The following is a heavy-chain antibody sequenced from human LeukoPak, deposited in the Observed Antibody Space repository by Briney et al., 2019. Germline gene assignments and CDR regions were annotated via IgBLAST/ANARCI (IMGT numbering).Heavy chain of an antibody. Sequence: SETLSLTCTVSGYSISSGYYWGWIRQPPGKGLEWIGSIYHSGSTYYNPSLKSRVTISVDTSKNQFSLKLSSVTAADTAVYYCARMPGYSYYYMDVWGKGTTVTISS. CDR1: GYSISSGYY. CDR2: IYHSGST. V-gene: IGHV4-38-2*02. D-gene: IGHD5-18*01. J-gene: IGHJ6*03. CDR3: ARMPGYSYYYMDV.